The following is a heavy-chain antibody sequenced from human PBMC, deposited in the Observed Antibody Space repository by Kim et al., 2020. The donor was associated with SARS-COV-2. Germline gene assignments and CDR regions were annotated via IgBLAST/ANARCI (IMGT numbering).Heavy chain of an antibody. V-gene: IGHV3-66*01. CDR2: IYSGGST. CDR3: ARDVGSSGYYVLDYYYGMDV. CDR1: GFTVSSNY. J-gene: IGHJ6*02. D-gene: IGHD3-22*01. Sequence: GGSLRLSCAASGFTVSSNYMSWVRQAPGKGLEWVSVIYSGGSTYYADSVKGRFTISRDNSKNTLYLQMNSLRAEDTAVYYCARDVGSSGYYVLDYYYGMDVWGQGTTVTVSS.